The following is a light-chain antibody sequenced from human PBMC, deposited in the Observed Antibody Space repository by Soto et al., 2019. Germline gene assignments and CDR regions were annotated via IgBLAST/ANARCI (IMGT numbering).Light chain of an antibody. CDR3: QQANSFPRT. Sequence: DIQMTQSPSSVSASVGDRVTITCRASQGFSTWLAWCRRKPGRAPELLIYSASSLHSGVPSRFSGSGSGTDFTLTISSLQPEDFATYYCQQANSFPRTFGGGTEVEIK. CDR2: SAS. V-gene: IGKV1-12*01. J-gene: IGKJ4*01. CDR1: QGFSTW.